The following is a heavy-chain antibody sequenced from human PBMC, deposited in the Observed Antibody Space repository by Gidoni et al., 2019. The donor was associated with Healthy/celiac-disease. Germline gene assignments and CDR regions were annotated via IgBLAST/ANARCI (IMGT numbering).Heavy chain of an antibody. CDR3: AAVVVAGTAYFQH. Sequence: QVQLQESGPGLVKPSETLSLTCTVSGGSISSYYWSWIRQPPGKGLEWIGYIYYSGSTNYNPSLKSRVTISVDTSKNQFSLKLSSVTAADTAVYYCAAVVVAGTAYFQHWGQGTLVTVSS. CDR2: IYYSGST. J-gene: IGHJ1*01. CDR1: GGSISSYY. D-gene: IGHD6-19*01. V-gene: IGHV4-59*01.